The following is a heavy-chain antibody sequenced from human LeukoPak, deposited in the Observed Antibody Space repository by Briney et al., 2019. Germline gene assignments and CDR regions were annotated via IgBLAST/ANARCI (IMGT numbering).Heavy chain of an antibody. CDR2: ISSSSSTI. CDR1: GFTFSSYE. V-gene: IGHV3-48*03. D-gene: IGHD3-3*01. J-gene: IGHJ6*03. CDR3: ASFSGSSVYYMDV. Sequence: PGGSLRLSCAASGFTFSSYEMNWVRQAPGKGLEWVSYISSSSSTIYYADSVKGRFTISRDNAKNSLYLQMNSLRAEDTAVYYCASFSGSSVYYMDVWGKGTTVTVSS.